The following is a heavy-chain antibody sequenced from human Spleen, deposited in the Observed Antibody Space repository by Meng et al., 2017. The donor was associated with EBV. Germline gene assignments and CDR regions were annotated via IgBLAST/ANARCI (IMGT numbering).Heavy chain of an antibody. J-gene: IGHJ1*01. Sequence: QLQRQESGPGLVKPSETLSLTCSVSGDSISGSTYYWDWIRQPPGKGLEWIASINFGGRIYYNPSLKSRVTISVDTSKNQFSLKLRSVTAADTAVYYCARVGSDYANFQVWGPGTLVTVSS. D-gene: IGHD2-8*01. CDR1: GDSISGSTYY. CDR2: INFGGRI. CDR3: ARVGSDYANFQV. V-gene: IGHV4-39*07.